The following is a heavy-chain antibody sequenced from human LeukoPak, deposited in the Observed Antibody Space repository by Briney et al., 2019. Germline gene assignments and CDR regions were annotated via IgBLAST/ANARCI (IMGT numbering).Heavy chain of an antibody. Sequence: ASVKVSCKASGYTFTGYYMHWVRQAPGQGLEWMGWINPNSGGTNYAQKFQGRVTMTRDTSISTAYMELSRLRSDDTAVYYCARDRAKRGPSGKLGYWGQGTLVTVSS. D-gene: IGHD3-3*01. CDR2: INPNSGGT. V-gene: IGHV1-2*02. CDR3: ARDRAKRGPSGKLGY. J-gene: IGHJ4*02. CDR1: GYTFTGYY.